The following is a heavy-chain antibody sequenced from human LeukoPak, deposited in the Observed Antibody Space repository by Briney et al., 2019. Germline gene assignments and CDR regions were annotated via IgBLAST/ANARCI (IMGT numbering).Heavy chain of an antibody. CDR1: GFTFSSYS. Sequence: GGSLRLSCAASGFTFSSYSMNWVRQAPGKGLEWVSSISSSSSYIYYADSVKGRFTISRDNAKNSLYLQMNSLRVEDTAVYYCAKLAKYFYGWETYYFFEHWGQGTPVTASS. CDR2: ISSSSSYI. CDR3: AKLAKYFYGWETYYFFEH. J-gene: IGHJ4*02. V-gene: IGHV3-21*01. D-gene: IGHD3-10*01.